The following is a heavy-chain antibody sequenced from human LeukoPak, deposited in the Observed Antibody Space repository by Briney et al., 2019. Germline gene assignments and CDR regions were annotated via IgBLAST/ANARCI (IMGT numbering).Heavy chain of an antibody. V-gene: IGHV3-23*01. Sequence: GGSLRLSCAASGFTFSSYAMSWVRQAPGKGLEWVSAIIGSGGSTYYADSVKGRFTISRDNSKNTLYLQMNSLRAEDTAVYYCANVPAGYYDSSGYYPFDYWGQGTLVTVSS. CDR2: IIGSGGST. CDR3: ANVPAGYYDSSGYYPFDY. J-gene: IGHJ4*02. D-gene: IGHD3-22*01. CDR1: GFTFSSYA.